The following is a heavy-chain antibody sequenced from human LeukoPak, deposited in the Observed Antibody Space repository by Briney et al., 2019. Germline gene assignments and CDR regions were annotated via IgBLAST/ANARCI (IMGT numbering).Heavy chain of an antibody. J-gene: IGHJ5*02. CDR2: ISYLSSHV. CDR3: AKGDDYGANTRLPKYNWFDP. CDR1: GFTFSDYD. D-gene: IGHD4-23*01. Sequence: GGSLRLSCSASGFTFSDYDMNWVRQAPGKGLEWVSSISYLSSHVYYGDSVKGRFSISRDNAKNSLYLQMNSLGAEDTAVYYCAKGDDYGANTRLPKYNWFDPWGQGTLVTVSS. V-gene: IGHV3-21*01.